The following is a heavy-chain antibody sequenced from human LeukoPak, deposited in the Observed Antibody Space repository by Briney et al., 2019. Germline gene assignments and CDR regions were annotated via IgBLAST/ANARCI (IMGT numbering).Heavy chain of an antibody. CDR2: ISSSSSYI. D-gene: IGHD5-18*01. Sequence: GGSLRLSCAASGFTFSSYTMNWVRQAPGQGLEWVSSISSSSSYIYYADSVKGRFTISRDNAKNSLYLQMNSLRADDTAVYYCARGMQLWYTDYWGQGTLVTVSS. CDR3: ARGMQLWYTDY. V-gene: IGHV3-21*01. CDR1: GFTFSSYT. J-gene: IGHJ4*02.